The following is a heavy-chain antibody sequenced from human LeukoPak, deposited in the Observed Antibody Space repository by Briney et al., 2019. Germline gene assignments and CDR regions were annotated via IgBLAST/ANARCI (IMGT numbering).Heavy chain of an antibody. CDR1: GFTFSSYS. Sequence: GGSLRLSCAASGFTFSSYSMNWVRQAPGKGLEWVSSISSSSSYIYYADSVKGRFTISRDNAKNSLYLQMNSLRAEDTAVYCCAREVDYYDSSGYWGQGTLVTVSS. J-gene: IGHJ4*02. CDR2: ISSSSSYI. CDR3: AREVDYYDSSGY. V-gene: IGHV3-21*01. D-gene: IGHD3-22*01.